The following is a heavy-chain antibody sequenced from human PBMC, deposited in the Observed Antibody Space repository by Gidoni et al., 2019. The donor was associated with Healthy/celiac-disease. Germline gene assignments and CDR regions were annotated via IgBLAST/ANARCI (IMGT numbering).Heavy chain of an antibody. CDR2: ISYSGST. J-gene: IGHJ4*02. V-gene: IGHV4-39*01. CDR1: GGPISSSSYY. D-gene: IGHD3-22*01. CDR3: ARQSRPPYYYDSSGYYFDY. Sequence: QLQLQESGPGLVKPSETLSLTCTVSGGPISSSSYYWGWIRQPPGKGLEWIGSISYSGSTYYNPSLKSRVTISVDTSKNQFSLKLSSVTAADTAVYYCARQSRPPYYYDSSGYYFDYWGQGTLVTVSS.